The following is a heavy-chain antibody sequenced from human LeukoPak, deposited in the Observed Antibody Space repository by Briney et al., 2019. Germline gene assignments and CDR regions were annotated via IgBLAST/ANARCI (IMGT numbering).Heavy chain of an antibody. J-gene: IGHJ3*02. CDR1: GFTFSSYA. CDR3: VTPGGRTGAFEI. D-gene: IGHD3/OR15-3a*01. V-gene: IGHV3-53*01. CDR2: IYSGGST. Sequence: GGSLRLSCAASGFTFSSYAMSWVRQAPGKGLEWVSVIYSGGSTYYADSVKGRFTISRDNSKNTLYLQMNSLRAEDTAVYYCVTPGGRTGAFEIWGQGTMVTVSS.